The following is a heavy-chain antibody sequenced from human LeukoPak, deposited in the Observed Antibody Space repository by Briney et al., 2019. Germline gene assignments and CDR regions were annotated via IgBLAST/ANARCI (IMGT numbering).Heavy chain of an antibody. CDR1: GFTVSSNY. D-gene: IGHD3-22*01. J-gene: IGHJ4*02. CDR2: IYSGGST. Sequence: GGSLRLSCAASGFTVSSNYMSWVRQAPGKGLERVSVIYSGGSTYYADSVKGRFTISRDNSKNTLYLQMNSLRAEDTAVYYCARGARYYYDSSGYYLDYWGQGTLVTVSS. V-gene: IGHV3-53*01. CDR3: ARGARYYYDSSGYYLDY.